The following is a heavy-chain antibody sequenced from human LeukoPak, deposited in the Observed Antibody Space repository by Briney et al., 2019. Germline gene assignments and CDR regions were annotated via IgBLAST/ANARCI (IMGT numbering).Heavy chain of an antibody. CDR3: ARDESYAFDI. CDR1: GFTFTTYA. J-gene: IGHJ3*02. V-gene: IGHV3-23*01. CDR2: ISGSGTST. Sequence: GGSLRLSCAVSGFTFTTYAMTWVRQAPGKGLEWVSAISGSGTSTYYADSVKGRFTISRDSVKNLLYLQMNSLRDEDTSVYYCARDESYAFDIWGQGTVVTVSS.